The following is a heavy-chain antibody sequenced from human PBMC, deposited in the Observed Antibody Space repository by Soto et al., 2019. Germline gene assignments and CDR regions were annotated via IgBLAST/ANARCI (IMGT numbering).Heavy chain of an antibody. Sequence: GGSLRLSCVASGFTFRSYSMNWVRQAPGKWLEWVSYISSRSSSIYYADSVKGRFTISRDNAKNSLYLQMNSLRDEDTAVYYCASGKRGARYFDGLNYWGQGTLVTVSS. CDR2: ISSRSSSI. J-gene: IGHJ4*02. CDR3: ASGKRGARYFDGLNY. V-gene: IGHV3-48*02. D-gene: IGHD3-9*01. CDR1: GFTFRSYS.